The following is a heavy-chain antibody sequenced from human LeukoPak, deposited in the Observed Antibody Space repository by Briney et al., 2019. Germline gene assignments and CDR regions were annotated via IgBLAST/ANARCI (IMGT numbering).Heavy chain of an antibody. CDR3: AREIYTGIAAAGTFFDY. CDR1: GGTFSSYA. D-gene: IGHD6-13*01. CDR2: IIPILGIA. Sequence: SVKVSCKASGGTFSSYAISWVRQAPGQGLEWMGRIIPILGIANYAQKFQGRVTITADKSTSTAYMELSSLRSEDTAVYYCAREIYTGIAAAGTFFDYWGQGTLVTVSS. V-gene: IGHV1-69*04. J-gene: IGHJ4*02.